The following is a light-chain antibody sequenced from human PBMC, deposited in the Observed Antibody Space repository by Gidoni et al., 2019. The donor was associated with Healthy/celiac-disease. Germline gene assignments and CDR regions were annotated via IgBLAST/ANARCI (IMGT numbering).Light chain of an antibody. J-gene: IGLJ3*02. Sequence: QSVLTQPPSASGTPGQRVTISCSGSSSNSGSNYVYWYQQLPGTAPKLLIYRNNQRPSGVPDRFSGSKSGTSASLAISGLRSEDEADYYCAAWDDSLRWVFGGGTKLTVL. CDR2: RNN. V-gene: IGLV1-47*01. CDR3: AAWDDSLRWV. CDR1: SSNSGSNY.